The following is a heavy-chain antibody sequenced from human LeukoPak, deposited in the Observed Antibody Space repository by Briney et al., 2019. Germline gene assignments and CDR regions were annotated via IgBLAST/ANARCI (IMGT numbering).Heavy chain of an antibody. CDR2: INPNSGGT. CDR3: ARARWQLVPYFDS. V-gene: IGHV1-2*02. CDR1: GYTFTDYY. J-gene: IGHJ4*02. Sequence: ASVKVSCKASGYTFTDYYMHWVRHAPRQGLEWMGWINPNSGGTNFAQKFQGRVAMTRDTSISTAYMELGSLRSDDTAVYYCARARWQLVPYFDSWGQGTLVTVSS. D-gene: IGHD6-6*01.